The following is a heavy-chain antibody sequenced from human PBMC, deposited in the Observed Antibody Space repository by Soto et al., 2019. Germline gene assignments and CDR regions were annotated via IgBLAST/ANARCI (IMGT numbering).Heavy chain of an antibody. Sequence: GGSLRLSCAASGFIFSSYWMHWVRQAPGKGLVWVSRINNDGSDTTYADSVKGRFTVSRDNTRNTLYLEMKSLRAEDTAVYYCAKQKDIVVVPAAIRGGWFDPWGQGTLVTVSS. CDR2: INNDGSDT. D-gene: IGHD2-2*02. J-gene: IGHJ5*02. V-gene: IGHV3-74*01. CDR3: AKQKDIVVVPAAIRGGWFDP. CDR1: GFIFSSYW.